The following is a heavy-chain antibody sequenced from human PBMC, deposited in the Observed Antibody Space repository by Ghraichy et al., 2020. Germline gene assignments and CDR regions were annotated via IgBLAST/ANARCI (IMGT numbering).Heavy chain of an antibody. V-gene: IGHV3-48*01. J-gene: IGHJ6*02. Sequence: GSLRLSCAASGFTLSSYSINWVRQAPGKGLEWISYITSSGKFISYADSVKGRFTVSRDNARNALYLQMNSLRGEDTAVYYCARASAVVRFYYYAALDVWGQGTTVTVSS. CDR2: ITSSGKFI. CDR1: GFTLSSYS. D-gene: IGHD4-23*01. CDR3: ARASAVVRFYYYAALDV.